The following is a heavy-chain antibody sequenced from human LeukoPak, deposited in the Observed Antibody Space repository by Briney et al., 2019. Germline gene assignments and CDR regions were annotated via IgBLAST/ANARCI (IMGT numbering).Heavy chain of an antibody. CDR2: INHSGST. J-gene: IGHJ3*02. D-gene: IGHD2-15*01. CDR3: ARLYPTRRWRNDAFDI. Sequence: RTSETLSLTCAVYGGSFSGYYWSWIRQPPGKGLEWIGEINHSGSTNYNPSLKSRVTISVDTSKNQFSLKLSSVTAADTAVYYCARLYPTRRWRNDAFDIWGQGTMVTVSS. V-gene: IGHV4-34*01. CDR1: GGSFSGYY.